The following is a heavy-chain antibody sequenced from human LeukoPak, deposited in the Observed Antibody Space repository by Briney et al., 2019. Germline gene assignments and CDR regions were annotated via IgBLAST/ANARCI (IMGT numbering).Heavy chain of an antibody. J-gene: IGHJ4*02. CDR2: IKQDGSEK. CDR1: GFSLSNYW. D-gene: IGHD7-27*01. V-gene: IGHV3-7*01. CDR3: ARGVWAPFDS. Sequence: GGSLRLSCAASGFSLSNYWTNWVRQAPGKGLGWVANIKQDGSEKNYVDSVKGRFTISRDNTKNSLILQMNSLRDEDTAVYYCARGVWAPFDSWGQGTLVSVSS.